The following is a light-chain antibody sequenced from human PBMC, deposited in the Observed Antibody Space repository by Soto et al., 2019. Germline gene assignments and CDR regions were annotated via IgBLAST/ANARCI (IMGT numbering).Light chain of an antibody. CDR3: QQYDSPPTT. V-gene: IGKV3-20*01. CDR2: GAS. Sequence: EVVLTQSPGTLSLSPGERATLSCRASQSVSSSYLAWYQQKPGQAPRLLIYGASSRATGIPDRFSGSGSGTDFTLTLSRLEPEDLTVYYCQQYDSPPTTFGQCTKVDIK. J-gene: IGKJ1*01. CDR1: QSVSSSY.